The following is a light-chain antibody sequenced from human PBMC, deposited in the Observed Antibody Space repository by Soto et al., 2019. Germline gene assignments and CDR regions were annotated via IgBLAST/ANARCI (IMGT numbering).Light chain of an antibody. CDR3: QQRSNWIT. Sequence: EIALTHSPGTLSLSPVERATLSCRSSQSVSSSLAWYQQKPGQPPRLLIYDASKRASGIPARFSGSGSGTDFTLTINSLEAEDFAVYHCQQRSNWITFGQGTRLEIK. CDR2: DAS. J-gene: IGKJ5*01. CDR1: QSVSSS. V-gene: IGKV3-11*01.